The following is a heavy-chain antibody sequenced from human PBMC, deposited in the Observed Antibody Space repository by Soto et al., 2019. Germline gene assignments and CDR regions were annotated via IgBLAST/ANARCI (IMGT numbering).Heavy chain of an antibody. J-gene: IGHJ5*02. V-gene: IGHV4-31*03. CDR2: IYYSGST. D-gene: IGHD2-21*02. CDR3: ARDRHTVVVSAEGWFDP. Sequence: QVQLQESGPGLVKPSQTLSLTCTVSGGSISNGGYYWSWIRQHPEKGLEWIGYIYYSGSTYYNPSLKXRXTXSIXTSKNQFSLKLNSVTAADTAVYYCARDRHTVVVSAEGWFDPWGQGTLVTVSS. CDR1: GGSISNGGYY.